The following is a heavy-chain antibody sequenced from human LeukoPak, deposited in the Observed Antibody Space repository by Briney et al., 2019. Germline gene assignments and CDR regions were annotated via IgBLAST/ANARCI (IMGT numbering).Heavy chain of an antibody. CDR3: ARTTEGGYTYDYFYYYYMDV. D-gene: IGHD5-18*01. Sequence: SETLSLTCTVSGGSISSYYWSWIRQPPGKGLEWMGYIYYSGSTNYNPSLKSRVTISVDTSKNQFSLKLRSVTAADTAVYYCARTTEGGYTYDYFYYYYMDVWGKGTTVTVSS. V-gene: IGHV4-59*13. J-gene: IGHJ6*03. CDR1: GGSISSYY. CDR2: IYYSGST.